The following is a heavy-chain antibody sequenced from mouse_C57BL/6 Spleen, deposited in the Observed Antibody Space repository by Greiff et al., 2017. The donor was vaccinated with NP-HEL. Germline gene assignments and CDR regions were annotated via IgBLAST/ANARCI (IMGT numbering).Heavy chain of an antibody. CDR1: GYTFTSYW. CDR3: AHYAFAY. D-gene: IGHD1-1*02. CDR2: IDPSDSYT. Sequence: VKLQQPGAELVKPGASVKLSCKASGYTFTSYWMQWVKQRPGQGLEWIGEIDPSDSYTNYNQKFKGKATLTVDTSSSTAYMQLSSLTSEDSAVYYCAHYAFAYWGQGTLVTVSA. V-gene: IGHV1-50*01. J-gene: IGHJ3*01.